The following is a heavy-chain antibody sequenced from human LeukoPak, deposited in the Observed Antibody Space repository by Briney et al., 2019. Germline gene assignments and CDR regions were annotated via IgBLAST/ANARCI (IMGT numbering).Heavy chain of an antibody. CDR1: GYTFTGYY. V-gene: IGHV1-2*04. Sequence: ASVKVSCKASGYTFTGYYMHWVRQAPGQGLEWMGWINPNSGGTNYAQKFQGWVTMTRDTSISTAYMELSRLRSDDTAVYYCASGGDYPDDYYGMDVWGQGTTVTVSS. J-gene: IGHJ6*02. D-gene: IGHD4-17*01. CDR2: INPNSGGT. CDR3: ASGGDYPDDYYGMDV.